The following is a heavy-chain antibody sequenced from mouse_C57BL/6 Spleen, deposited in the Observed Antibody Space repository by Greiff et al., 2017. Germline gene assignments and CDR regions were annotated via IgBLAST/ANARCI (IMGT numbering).Heavy chain of an antibody. V-gene: IGHV1-19*01. CDR2: INPYNGGT. CDR3: ARDRLHYYGSSYYFDY. CDR1: GYTFTDYY. Sequence: EVQLQQSGPVLVKPGASVKMSCKASGYTFTDYYMNWVKQSHGKSLEWIGVINPYNGGTSYNQKFKGKATLTVDKSSSTAYMELNSLTSEDSAVYYCARDRLHYYGSSYYFDYWGQGTTLTVSS. D-gene: IGHD1-1*01. J-gene: IGHJ2*01.